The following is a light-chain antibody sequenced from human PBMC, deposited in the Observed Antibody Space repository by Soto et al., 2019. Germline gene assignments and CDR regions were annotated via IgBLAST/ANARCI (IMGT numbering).Light chain of an antibody. CDR1: SSDVGGYNY. Sequence: QSVLTQPASVSGSPGQSITISCTGTSSDVGGYNYVSWYQQHPGKAPKLMIYDVSNRPSGVSNRFSGSKSGNTASLTISGLQAEDEADYYCSSYTSSSSLYVVGTGTKVNDL. CDR2: DVS. CDR3: SSYTSSSSLYV. V-gene: IGLV2-14*01. J-gene: IGLJ1*01.